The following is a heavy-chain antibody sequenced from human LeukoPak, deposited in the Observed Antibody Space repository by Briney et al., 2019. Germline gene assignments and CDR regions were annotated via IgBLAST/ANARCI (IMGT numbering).Heavy chain of an antibody. CDR3: ARLGYDILTRYYKGAFDI. V-gene: IGHV4-59*01. CDR1: GGSISSYY. CDR2: IYYSGST. D-gene: IGHD3-9*01. Sequence: SETLSLTCTVSGGSISSYYWSWIRQPPGKGLEWIGYIYYSGSTNYNPSLKSRVAISVDTSKNQFSLKLSSVTAADTAVYYCARLGYDILTRYYKGAFDIWGQGTMVTVSS. J-gene: IGHJ3*02.